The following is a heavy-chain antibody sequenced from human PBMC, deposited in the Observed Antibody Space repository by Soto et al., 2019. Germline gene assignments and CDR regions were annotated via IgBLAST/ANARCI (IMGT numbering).Heavy chain of an antibody. D-gene: IGHD3-10*01. J-gene: IGHJ5*02. CDR2: IYHSGST. Sequence: QVQLQESGPGLVKPSGTLSLTCAVSSGSISSSNWWSWVRQPPGKGLEGIGEIYHSGSTNYNPSLKSRVTISVDKSKNQFSLKLSSVTAADTAVYYCAREILSFGELFGGNWFDPWGQGTLVTVSS. V-gene: IGHV4-4*02. CDR1: SGSISSSNW. CDR3: AREILSFGELFGGNWFDP.